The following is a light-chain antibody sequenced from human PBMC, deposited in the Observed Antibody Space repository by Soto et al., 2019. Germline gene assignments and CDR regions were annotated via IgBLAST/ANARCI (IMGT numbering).Light chain of an antibody. CDR2: AAS. CDR1: QGISNY. CDR3: QKYSSAPWT. V-gene: IGKV1-27*01. J-gene: IGKJ1*01. Sequence: DIQMTQSPSSLSASVGDRVTITCRASQGISNYLAWYQQKPGKVPKLLIYAASTLQSGVPSRFSGSGFGTDFTLTISSLQPEDVATYYCQKYSSAPWTFGQGTKGAMK.